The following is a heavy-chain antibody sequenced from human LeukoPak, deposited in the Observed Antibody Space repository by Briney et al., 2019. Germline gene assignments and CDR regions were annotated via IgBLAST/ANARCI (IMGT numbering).Heavy chain of an antibody. J-gene: IGHJ4*02. D-gene: IGHD5-18*01. CDR3: ARGTSRYSYDEADY. CDR2: ISAYNGNT. CDR1: GYTFTNYG. Sequence: ASVKVSCKASGYTFTNYGISWVRQAPGQGLEWMGWISAYNGNTNYAQKLQGRVTMTTDTSTSTAYMELRSLRSDDTAAYYCARGTSRYSYDEADYWGQGTLVTVSS. V-gene: IGHV1-18*01.